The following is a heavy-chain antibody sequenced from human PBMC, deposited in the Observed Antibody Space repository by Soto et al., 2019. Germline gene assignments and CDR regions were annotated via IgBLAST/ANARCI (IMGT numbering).Heavy chain of an antibody. CDR2: IYWDDDK. V-gene: IGHV2-5*02. CDR1: GFSLSTSGVG. J-gene: IGHJ4*02. CDR3: AHIWAAGVLDY. D-gene: IGHD2-8*01. Sequence: QITLKESGPTLVKPTQTLTLTCTFSGFSLSTSGVGVGWIRQPPGKALEWLALIYWDDDKRYSPSLKSRLTINNDTYKNQVVLTMTNMDPVDPDTYYCAHIWAAGVLDYWGQGTLVTVSS.